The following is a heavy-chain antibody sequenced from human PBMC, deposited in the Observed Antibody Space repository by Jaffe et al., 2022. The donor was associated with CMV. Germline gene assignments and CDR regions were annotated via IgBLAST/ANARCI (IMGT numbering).Heavy chain of an antibody. CDR3: ARGGGYCSGGSCSPWWFDP. J-gene: IGHJ5*02. CDR1: GGSFSGYY. D-gene: IGHD2-15*01. CDR2: INHSGST. Sequence: QVQLQQWGAGLLKPSETLSLTCAVYGGSFSGYYWSWIRQPPGKGLEWIGEINHSGSTNYNPSLKSRVTISVDTSKNQFSLKLSSVTAADTAVYYCARGGGYCSGGSCSPWWFDPWGQGTLVTVSS. V-gene: IGHV4-34*01.